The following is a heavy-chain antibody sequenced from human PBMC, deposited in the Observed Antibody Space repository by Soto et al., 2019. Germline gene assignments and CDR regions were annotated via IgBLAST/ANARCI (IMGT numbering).Heavy chain of an antibody. CDR3: AREAIVVVPAAIWHYYYYGMDV. V-gene: IGHV4-34*01. CDR1: GGSFSGYY. D-gene: IGHD2-2*02. Sequence: SETLSLTCAVYGGSFSGYYWSGRRQPPGKGQEWIGEINHSASTNYNPSLKSRVTISVDTSKNQFSLKLSSVTAADTAVYYCAREAIVVVPAAIWHYYYYGMDVWGQGTTVTVSS. CDR2: INHSAST. J-gene: IGHJ6*02.